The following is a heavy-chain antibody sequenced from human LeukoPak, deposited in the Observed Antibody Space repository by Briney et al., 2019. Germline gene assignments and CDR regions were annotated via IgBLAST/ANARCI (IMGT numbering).Heavy chain of an antibody. J-gene: IGHJ4*02. D-gene: IGHD2-2*01. CDR1: GFTFSSYS. Sequence: GGSLRLSCAASGFTFSSYSMNWVRQAPGKGLEWVSYISSSSSTIYYADSVKGRFTISRDNAKNSPYLQMNSLRAEDTAVYYCARIEVCYGPCFDYWGQGTLVTVSS. V-gene: IGHV3-48*01. CDR2: ISSSSSTI. CDR3: ARIEVCYGPCFDY.